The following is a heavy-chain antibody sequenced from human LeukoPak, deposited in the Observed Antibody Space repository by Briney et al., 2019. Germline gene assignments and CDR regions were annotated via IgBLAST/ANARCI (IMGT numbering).Heavy chain of an antibody. V-gene: IGHV4-34*01. CDR3: ARQYQFSLGPLFDY. J-gene: IGHJ4*02. D-gene: IGHD2-2*01. CDR1: GGSFSGYY. Sequence: SETLSLTCAVYGGSFSGYYWSWIRQPPGKGLEWIGEINHSGSTNYNPSLKSRVTISVDTSKNQFSLKLSSVTAADTAVYYCARQYQFSLGPLFDYWGQGTLVTVSS. CDR2: INHSGST.